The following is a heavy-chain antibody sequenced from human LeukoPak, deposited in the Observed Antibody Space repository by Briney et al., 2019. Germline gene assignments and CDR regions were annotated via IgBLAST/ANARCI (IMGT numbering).Heavy chain of an antibody. CDR1: GGSFSGYY. Sequence: PSGTLSLTCAVYGGSFSGYYWSWIRQPPGKGLEWIGEINHSGSTNYNPSLKSRVTISVDKSKNQFSLKLSSVTAADTAVYDCARRRGWLPYDYWGQGTLVTVSS. J-gene: IGHJ4*02. CDR2: INHSGST. CDR3: ARRRGWLPYDY. V-gene: IGHV4-34*01. D-gene: IGHD5-24*01.